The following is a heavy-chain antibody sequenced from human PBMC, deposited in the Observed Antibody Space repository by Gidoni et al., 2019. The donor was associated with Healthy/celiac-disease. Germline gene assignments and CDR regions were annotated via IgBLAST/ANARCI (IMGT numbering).Heavy chain of an antibody. Sequence: QVQLVESGGGVVQPGRSLRLSCAASGFTFSSYGMHWVRQAPGKGLEWVAVISYDGSNKYYADSVKGRFTISRDNSKNTLYLQMNSLRAEDTAVYYCAKDPTYYYDSRGPNYFDYWGQGTLVTVSS. CDR2: ISYDGSNK. J-gene: IGHJ4*02. D-gene: IGHD3-22*01. V-gene: IGHV3-30*18. CDR3: AKDPTYYYDSRGPNYFDY. CDR1: GFTFSSYG.